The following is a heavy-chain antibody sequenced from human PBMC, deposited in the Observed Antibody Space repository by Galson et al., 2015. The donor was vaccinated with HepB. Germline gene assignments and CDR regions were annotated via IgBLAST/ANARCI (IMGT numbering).Heavy chain of an antibody. Sequence: SLRLSCAASGLTFSNYGMHWVRQAPGKGLEWVAFIRYDGTHIFYGDSVKGRFTISRDNSKNTLYLQMNSLRPEDTAVYYCANPSQWLSYWGQGTLVTVSS. D-gene: IGHD6-19*01. V-gene: IGHV3-30*02. CDR3: ANPSQWLSY. CDR1: GLTFSNYG. CDR2: IRYDGTHI. J-gene: IGHJ1*01.